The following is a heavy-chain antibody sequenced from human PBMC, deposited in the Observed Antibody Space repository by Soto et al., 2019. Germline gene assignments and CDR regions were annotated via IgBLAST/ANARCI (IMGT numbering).Heavy chain of an antibody. CDR3: ARGYGSSGYYFTHRSQNKRAEDFQQ. D-gene: IGHD3-22*01. J-gene: IGHJ1*01. CDR2: IYYTGST. CDR1: GGSISSTSYY. Sequence: SETLSLTCTVSGGSISSTSYYWGWIRQPPGKGLEWIGNIYYTGSTYYNPSLKSRVTISVDTSKNQFSLKLSSVTAADTAVYYCARGYGSSGYYFTHRSQNKRAEDFQQWGQGTMVTAPQ. V-gene: IGHV4-39*07.